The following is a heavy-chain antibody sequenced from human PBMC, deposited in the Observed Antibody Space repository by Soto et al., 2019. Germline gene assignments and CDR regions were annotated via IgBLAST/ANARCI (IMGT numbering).Heavy chain of an antibody. Sequence: QVQLQESGPGLVKPSQTLSLTCTVSGGSISSGDSYWWWIRQPPGKGLEWIGYSYYSGSTYYNPSLKSRVTISVDTSKNQFSLKLSSVTAADTGVYCCARDRGGYERIDYWGQGTLVTVSS. D-gene: IGHD5-12*01. CDR3: ARDRGGYERIDY. CDR1: GGSISSGDSY. CDR2: SYYSGST. V-gene: IGHV4-30-4*01. J-gene: IGHJ4*02.